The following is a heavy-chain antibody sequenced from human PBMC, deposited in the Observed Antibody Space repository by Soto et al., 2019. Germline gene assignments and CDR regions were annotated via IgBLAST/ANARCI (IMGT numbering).Heavy chain of an antibody. V-gene: IGHV3-23*01. D-gene: IGHD3-10*01. CDR1: GFTFSTYA. CDR3: AKQRAGYGSGSDTFYFDF. Sequence: GGSLRLSCSPSGFTFSTYAMNWVRQAPGKGLEWVSALSGSGGTTYYADSVRGRFTISRDNSKNTLFLQMSSLRAEDTALYYCAKQRAGYGSGSDTFYFDFWGQGTLVTVSS. J-gene: IGHJ4*02. CDR2: LSGSGGTT.